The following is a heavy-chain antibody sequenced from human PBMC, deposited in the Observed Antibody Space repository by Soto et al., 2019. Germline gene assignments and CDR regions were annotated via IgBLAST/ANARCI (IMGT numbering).Heavy chain of an antibody. J-gene: IGHJ5*02. Sequence: QVQLQESGPGLVKPSQTLSLTCTVSGGSISSGGYYWSWIRQHPGKGLEWIGYIYYSGSTYYNPSLTSRVTISVDTSKNQFSLKLSSVTAADTAVYYCASSVAVAGDRYWFDPWGQGTLVTVSS. CDR3: ASSVAVAGDRYWFDP. CDR1: GGSISSGGYY. D-gene: IGHD6-19*01. CDR2: IYYSGST. V-gene: IGHV4-31*03.